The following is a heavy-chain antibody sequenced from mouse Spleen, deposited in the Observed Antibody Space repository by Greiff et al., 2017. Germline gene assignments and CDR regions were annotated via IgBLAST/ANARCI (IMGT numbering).Heavy chain of an antibody. CDR3: ARGGGSSGFDY. J-gene: IGHJ2*01. CDR2: IDPSDSYT. Sequence: VQLQQSGAELVMPGASVKLSCKASGYTFTSYWMHWVKQRPGQGLEWIGEIDPSDSYTNYNQKFKGKATLTVDKSSSTAYMQLSSLTSEDSAVYYCARGGGSSGFDYWGQGTTLTVSS. CDR1: GYTFTSYW. V-gene: IGHV1-69*01. D-gene: IGHD1-1*01.